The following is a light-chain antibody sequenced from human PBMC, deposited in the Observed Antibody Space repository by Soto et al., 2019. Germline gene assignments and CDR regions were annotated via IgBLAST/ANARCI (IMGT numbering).Light chain of an antibody. CDR2: SNT. CDR1: SSNIATNP. Sequence: QSVLTQPPSASATPGQRVTISCSGSSSNIATNPVNWYQHLPGTAPKLLFYSNTQRPSGVPDRFSASKSGTSASLAINWLQSEDEADYYCAAWDDSLNGYVFASGTKLTVL. J-gene: IGLJ1*01. CDR3: AAWDDSLNGYV. V-gene: IGLV1-44*01.